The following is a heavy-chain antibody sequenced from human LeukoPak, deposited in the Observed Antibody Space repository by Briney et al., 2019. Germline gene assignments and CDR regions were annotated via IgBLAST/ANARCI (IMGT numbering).Heavy chain of an antibody. CDR3: ARGYCSGGSCYGDY. D-gene: IGHD2-15*01. J-gene: IGHJ4*02. V-gene: IGHV3-7*03. CDR2: IKQDGSEK. Sequence: GGALRLSCAASGFTFSSDWMSWVRQAAGRGLEWVANIKQDGSEKYYVDSVKGRFTISRDNAKNSLYLQMNSLRAEDTAVYYCARGYCSGGSCYGDYWGQGTLVTVSS. CDR1: GFTFSSDW.